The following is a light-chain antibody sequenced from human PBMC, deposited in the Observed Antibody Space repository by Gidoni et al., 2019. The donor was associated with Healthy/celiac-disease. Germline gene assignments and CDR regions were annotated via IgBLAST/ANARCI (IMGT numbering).Light chain of an antibody. V-gene: IGKV1-5*03. CDR3: QQYNSYSRT. Sequence: DLQMTQSPSTLSASVGDRVTITCRASQSISSWLAWCQQKPGKAPKLLIYKASSLESGVPSRFSGSGSGTEFTLTISSLQPDDFATYYCQQYNSYSRTFGQGTKVEIK. J-gene: IGKJ1*01. CDR2: KAS. CDR1: QSISSW.